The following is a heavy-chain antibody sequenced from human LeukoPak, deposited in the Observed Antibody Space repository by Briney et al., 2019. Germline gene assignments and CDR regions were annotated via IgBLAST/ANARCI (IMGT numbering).Heavy chain of an antibody. Sequence: SETLSLTCTVSGGSISSSSYYWGWIRQPPGKGLEWIGSIYYSGSTYYNPSLKSRVTISVDTSKNQFSLKLSSVTAADTAVYYCAREALWFATPSKLDVWGKGTTVTVSS. CDR2: IYYSGST. CDR3: AREALWFATPSKLDV. D-gene: IGHD3-10*01. J-gene: IGHJ6*04. V-gene: IGHV4-39*07. CDR1: GGSISSSSYY.